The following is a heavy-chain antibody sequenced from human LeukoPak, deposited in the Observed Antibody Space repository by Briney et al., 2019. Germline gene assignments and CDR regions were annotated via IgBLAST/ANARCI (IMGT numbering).Heavy chain of an antibody. CDR2: IIPIFGTA. Sequence: GASVKVSCKASGGTFSSYAISWVRQAPGQGLERMGGIIPIFGTANYAQKFQGRVTITADKSTSTAYMELSSLRSEDTAVYYCARDFPQFWSGYFHYYYYYYMDVWGKGTTVTVSS. CDR1: GGTFSSYA. D-gene: IGHD3-3*01. J-gene: IGHJ6*03. CDR3: ARDFPQFWSGYFHYYYYYYMDV. V-gene: IGHV1-69*06.